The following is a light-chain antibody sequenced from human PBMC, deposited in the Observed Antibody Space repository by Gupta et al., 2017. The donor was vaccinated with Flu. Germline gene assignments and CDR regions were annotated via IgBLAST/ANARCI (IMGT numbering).Light chain of an antibody. CDR2: DTS. V-gene: IGLV7-46*01. Sequence: QAVVTQDPSLTVSPGGTVTLTCGSSTGTVSSGHYPYWFQQKPGHAPRKLNSDTSNKYSWTPARFSGSLLGGKAALTLSGAQAEDEADYYCLLSFTGARVFGGGTKLTVL. CDR1: TGTVSSGHY. J-gene: IGLJ3*02. CDR3: LLSFTGARV.